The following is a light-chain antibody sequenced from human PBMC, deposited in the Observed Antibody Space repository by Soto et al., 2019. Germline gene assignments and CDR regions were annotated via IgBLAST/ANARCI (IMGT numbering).Light chain of an antibody. Sequence: QSVLTQPASVSGSPGQSITISCTGTSSAVGDYNYVSWYQQHPGKAPKLMIFDVSNRPSGVSNRFSGSKSGNTASLTISGLQAEDEAEYYCSSYTSSSTYVFGTGTKVTVL. CDR2: DVS. CDR1: SSAVGDYNY. J-gene: IGLJ1*01. CDR3: SSYTSSSTYV. V-gene: IGLV2-14*01.